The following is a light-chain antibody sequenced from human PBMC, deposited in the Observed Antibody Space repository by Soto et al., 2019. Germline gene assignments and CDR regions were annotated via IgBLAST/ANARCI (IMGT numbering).Light chain of an antibody. CDR2: TAS. Sequence: DIQMTQSPSSLSASVGDRVTIPCRASQSIRNFLNWYQYKPGQAPRLPIYTASALQGGVPARFSGSGSGTDFTLTISSLQPEDFATYYCQQSFSTPYTFGQGTKVEI. V-gene: IGKV1-39*01. CDR3: QQSFSTPYT. J-gene: IGKJ2*01. CDR1: QSIRNF.